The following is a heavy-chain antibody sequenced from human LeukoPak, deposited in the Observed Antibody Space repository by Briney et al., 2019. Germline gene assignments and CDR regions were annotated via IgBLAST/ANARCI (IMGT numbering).Heavy chain of an antibody. V-gene: IGHV4-59*01. J-gene: IGHJ3*02. D-gene: IGHD2-2*01. CDR3: ARVVPDGELLDAFDI. CDR1: GGSISSYY. Sequence: SETLSLTCTVSGGSISSYYWSWIRQPPGKGLEWIGYIYYSGSTNYNPSLKSRVTISVDTSKNQFSLKLSSVTAADTTVYYCARVVPDGELLDAFDIWGQGTMVTVSS. CDR2: IYYSGST.